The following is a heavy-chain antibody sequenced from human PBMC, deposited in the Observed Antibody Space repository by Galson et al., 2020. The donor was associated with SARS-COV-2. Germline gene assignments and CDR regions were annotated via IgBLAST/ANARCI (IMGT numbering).Heavy chain of an antibody. Sequence: GGSLRLSCVASGFDFRSYAMSWIRQAPGKGLEWVSRISASGVTINYADSVTGRFTISRDNSKNTVHLHLGSLRAEDTAVYYCAKEEHSDGYYYMFDYWGQGTLVTVSS. CDR3: AKEEHSDGYYYMFDY. V-gene: IGHV3-23*01. D-gene: IGHD3-22*01. J-gene: IGHJ4*02. CDR1: GFDFRSYA. CDR2: ISASGVTI.